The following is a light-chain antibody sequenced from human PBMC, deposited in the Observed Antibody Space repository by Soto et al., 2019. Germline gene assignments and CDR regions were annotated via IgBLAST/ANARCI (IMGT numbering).Light chain of an antibody. J-gene: IGKJ3*01. V-gene: IGKV1-27*01. CDR3: QKYNTAPFT. CDR2: AAS. Sequence: DIQMTRSPSSLSASVGDRVTITRRASQGISNYLAWYQQKPEKVPKLLIYAASTLQSGVPSRFSGSGSGTDFTLTISSLQPEDVATYYCQKYNTAPFTLGPGTKVDIK. CDR1: QGISNY.